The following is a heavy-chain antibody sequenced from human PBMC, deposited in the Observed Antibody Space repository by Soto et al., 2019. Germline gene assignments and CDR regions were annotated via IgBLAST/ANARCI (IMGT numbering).Heavy chain of an antibody. CDR3: ARDRYGDYVGWFDP. CDR2: ISAYNGNT. Sequence: ASVKVSCTASGYTFTSYGISWVRQAPGQGLEWMGWISAYNGNTNYAQKLQGRVTMTTDTSTSTAYMELRSLRSDDTAVYYCARDRYGDYVGWFDPWGQGTLVTVSS. V-gene: IGHV1-18*01. CDR1: GYTFTSYG. D-gene: IGHD4-17*01. J-gene: IGHJ5*02.